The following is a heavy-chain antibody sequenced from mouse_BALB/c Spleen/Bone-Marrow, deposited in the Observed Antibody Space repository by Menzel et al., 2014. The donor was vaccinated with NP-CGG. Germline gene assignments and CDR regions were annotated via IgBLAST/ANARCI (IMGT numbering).Heavy chain of an antibody. CDR2: IRNKANGYTT. CDR3: ARDENVGIYWYFDV. J-gene: IGHJ1*01. CDR1: GFTFTDYY. Sequence: EVKLVESGGGSVQPGGSLRLSCATSGFTFTDYYMSWVRQPPGEALEWLGFIRNKANGYTTEYSASVKGRFTISRDNSQRILYLQMNTLRAEDSATYYCARDENVGIYWYFDVWGAGTTVIVSS. V-gene: IGHV7-3*02.